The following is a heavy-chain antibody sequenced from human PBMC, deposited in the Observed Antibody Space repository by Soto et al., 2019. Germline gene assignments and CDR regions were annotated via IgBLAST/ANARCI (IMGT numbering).Heavy chain of an antibody. CDR1: GFTFNTYG. CDR2: ISYDGINK. D-gene: IGHD1-26*01. J-gene: IGHJ2*01. V-gene: IGHV3-30*03. Sequence: GGSLRLSCAASGFTFNTYGMHWVRQAPGKGLEWVAAISYDGINKYYVDSGKGRFTISRDNSKNTLYVQMNSLRAEDTALYYCARSPQPTRGLHWHFALWGRGILVTVPS. CDR3: ARSPQPTRGLHWHFAL.